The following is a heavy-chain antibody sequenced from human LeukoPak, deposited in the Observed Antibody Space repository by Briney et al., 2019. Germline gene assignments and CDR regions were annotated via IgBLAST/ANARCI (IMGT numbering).Heavy chain of an antibody. CDR3: ARHIATWFWFDP. V-gene: IGHV4-59*08. CDR2: IFYSGST. D-gene: IGHD3-9*01. Sequence: SETLSLTCTVSGGAISSYYWSWIRQPPGKGLEWIGYIFYSGSTNYNPSLKSRVAISLDTSKNQFSLQLSSVTAADTAIYYCARHIATWFWFDPWGQGTLVTVSS. J-gene: IGHJ5*02. CDR1: GGAISSYY.